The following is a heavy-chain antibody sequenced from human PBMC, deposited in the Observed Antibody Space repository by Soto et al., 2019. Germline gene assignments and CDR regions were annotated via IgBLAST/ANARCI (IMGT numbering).Heavy chain of an antibody. D-gene: IGHD2-21*02. CDR3: ARFPRVVTPFYWYFDL. Sequence: QVQLQESGPGLVKPSETLSLTCTVSGVSISSYYWSWIRQPPGKGLEWIGYIYYSGSTNYNPSLKSRVTISVDTSKNQFSLKLSSVTAADTAVYYCARFPRVVTPFYWYFDLWCRGTLVTVSS. J-gene: IGHJ2*01. CDR1: GVSISSYY. V-gene: IGHV4-59*01. CDR2: IYYSGST.